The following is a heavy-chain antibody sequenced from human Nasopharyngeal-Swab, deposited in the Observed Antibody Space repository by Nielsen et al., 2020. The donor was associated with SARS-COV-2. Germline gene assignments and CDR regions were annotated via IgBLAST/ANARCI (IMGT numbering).Heavy chain of an antibody. CDR2: IIPIFGTA. J-gene: IGHJ6*02. Sequence: WWRQAPGQGLEWMGGIIPIFGTANYAQKFQGRVTITADEATSTAYMELSSLRSEDTAVYYCARWGIVATGSYYYYGMDVWGQGTTVTVSS. D-gene: IGHD5-12*01. CDR3: ARWGIVATGSYYYYGMDV. V-gene: IGHV1-69*01.